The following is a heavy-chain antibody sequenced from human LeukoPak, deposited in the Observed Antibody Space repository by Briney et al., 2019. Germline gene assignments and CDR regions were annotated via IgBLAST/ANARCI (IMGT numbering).Heavy chain of an antibody. CDR3: ARAPPYCGGDCSDWYFDL. CDR1: GFTFSSYS. CDR2: ISRGSGSI. D-gene: IGHD2-21*02. V-gene: IGHV3-21*01. Sequence: PVGSLRLSCAASGFTFSSYSMNWVRQAPGKGLEWVSSISRGSGSIYYADSLKGRFTISRDNAKNSLYLQMNSLRVEDTAVYYCARAPPYCGGDCSDWYFDLWGRGTLVTVSS. J-gene: IGHJ2*01.